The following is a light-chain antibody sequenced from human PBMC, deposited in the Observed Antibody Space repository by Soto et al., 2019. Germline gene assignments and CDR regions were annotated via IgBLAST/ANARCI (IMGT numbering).Light chain of an antibody. J-gene: IGKJ4*01. CDR2: DVS. CDR3: QKRRSSLN. Sequence: TVLALSPATLSLSPGERATLSCRASQSVDTYLAWYQQKSGRAPRLLIYDVSKRATGIPPRFSGSGAGTDFTLTISSLAPEDSATYYCQKRRSSLNFGVGTKVHIK. V-gene: IGKV3D-11*02. CDR1: QSVDTY.